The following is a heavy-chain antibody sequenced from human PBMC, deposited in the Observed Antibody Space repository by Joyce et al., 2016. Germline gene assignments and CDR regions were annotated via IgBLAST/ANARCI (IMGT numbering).Heavy chain of an antibody. CDR3: ARGWSSSSYFNY. Sequence: QLQESGPGLVKPSETLSLTCTVSGASISRHYWNWIRQPPRKELEWIGYVYDSGTTNYNPSLKTRVTISADTSKNQFSLKLSSVTAADTAVYYCARGWSSSSYFNYWGQGTLVTVSS. V-gene: IGHV4-59*11. J-gene: IGHJ1*01. D-gene: IGHD6-13*01. CDR1: GASISRHY. CDR2: VYDSGTT.